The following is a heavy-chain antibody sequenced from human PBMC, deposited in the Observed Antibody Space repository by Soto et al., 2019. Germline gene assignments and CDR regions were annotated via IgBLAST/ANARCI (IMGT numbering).Heavy chain of an antibody. CDR2: IHYTGST. J-gene: IGHJ5*02. V-gene: IGHV4-30-4*02. D-gene: IGHD4-17*01. CDR1: GGTISSVDYY. Sequence: PSETLSLTCTVSGGTISSVDYYWSWIRQAPGKGLEWIGYIHYTGSTDYNPSLNSRVTMSVDTSDNQFSLKLTSVTAADTAVYYCARDRKATTSPRYNWFDPWGPGSLVTVSS. CDR3: ARDRKATTSPRYNWFDP.